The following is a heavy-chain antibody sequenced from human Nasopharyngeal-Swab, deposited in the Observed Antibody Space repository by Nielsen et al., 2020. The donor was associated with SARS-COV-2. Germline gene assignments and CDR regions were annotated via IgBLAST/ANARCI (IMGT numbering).Heavy chain of an antibody. D-gene: IGHD6-13*01. Sequence: SETLSLTCAVSGGSISSSNWWSWVRQPPGKGMEWIGEIYHSGSTNYNPSLKSRVTISVDKSKTQFSLKLSSVTAADTAVYYCARFISQAGSFDYWGQGTLVTVSS. CDR2: IYHSGST. J-gene: IGHJ4*02. CDR3: ARFISQAGSFDY. CDR1: GGSISSSNW. V-gene: IGHV4-4*02.